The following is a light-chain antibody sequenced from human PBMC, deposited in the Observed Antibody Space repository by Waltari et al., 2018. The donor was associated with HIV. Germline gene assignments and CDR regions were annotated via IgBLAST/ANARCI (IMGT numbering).Light chain of an antibody. CDR2: DVS. Sequence: QSALTQPRSVSGSPAQPVTISCTGTSSDVGGFNYVSWYQQHPGKAPKLIIYDVSKRPSGVPDRFSGSKSGNTASLTISGLQAEDEADYYCFSYSGSYTSVLFGGGTKLTVL. CDR1: SSDVGGFNY. CDR3: FSYSGSYTSVL. V-gene: IGLV2-11*02. J-gene: IGLJ2*01.